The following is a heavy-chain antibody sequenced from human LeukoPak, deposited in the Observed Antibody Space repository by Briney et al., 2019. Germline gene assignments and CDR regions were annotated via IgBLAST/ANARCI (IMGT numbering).Heavy chain of an antibody. V-gene: IGHV4-34*01. CDR1: GGSFSGYY. D-gene: IGHD3-10*01. CDR3: ARRYGYYASGSYYFDY. J-gene: IGHJ4*02. CDR2: INHSGST. Sequence: SETLSLTCAVYGGSFSGYYWSWIRQPPGKGLEWIGGINHSGSTNYNPSLKSRVTISVDTSKNQFSLKLSSVTAADTAVYYCARRYGYYASGSYYFDYWGQGTLVTVSS.